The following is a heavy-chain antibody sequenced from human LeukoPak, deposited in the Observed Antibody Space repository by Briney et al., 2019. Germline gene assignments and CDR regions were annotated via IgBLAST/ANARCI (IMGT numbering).Heavy chain of an antibody. D-gene: IGHD3-10*01. CDR1: GGTFSSYA. Sequence: GASVKVSCKASGGTFSSYAISWVRQAPGQGLEWMGWISAYNGNTNYAQKLQGRVTMTTDTSTSTAYMELRSLRSDDTAVYYCARDRVARYYYGSGSYLRVNWFDPWGQGTLVTVSS. V-gene: IGHV1-18*01. CDR2: ISAYNGNT. J-gene: IGHJ5*02. CDR3: ARDRVARYYYGSGSYLRVNWFDP.